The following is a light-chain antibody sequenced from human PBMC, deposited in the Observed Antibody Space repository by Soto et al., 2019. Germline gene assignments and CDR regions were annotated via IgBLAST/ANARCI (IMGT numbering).Light chain of an antibody. J-gene: IGLJ2*01. Sequence: SYELTQPPSVSVAPGKTARITWGGNNIGSKSVHWYHQKAGQAPILAMYYDSDRPSGIPERFSGSNSGNTATLTISTVEAGDEADYYCQVWDISSNHVVFGGGTKLTVL. CDR3: QVWDISSNHVV. CDR1: NIGSKS. CDR2: YDS. V-gene: IGLV3-21*04.